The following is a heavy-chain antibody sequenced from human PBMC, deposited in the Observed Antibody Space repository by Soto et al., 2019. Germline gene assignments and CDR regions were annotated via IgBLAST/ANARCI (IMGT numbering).Heavy chain of an antibody. CDR3: ARGRSTMTEVVKEAFDI. CDR2: INPSGGST. V-gene: IGHV1-46*01. CDR1: GYTLTSYY. J-gene: IGHJ3*02. Sequence: XSVKVSCKASGYTLTSYYMHWVRQAPGQGLEWMAIINPSGGSTIYAQKFQDRVTTTRDTSTITAYMELSSLRSEDTAVYYCARGRSTMTEVVKEAFDIWGQGTLVTVSS. D-gene: IGHD3-22*01.